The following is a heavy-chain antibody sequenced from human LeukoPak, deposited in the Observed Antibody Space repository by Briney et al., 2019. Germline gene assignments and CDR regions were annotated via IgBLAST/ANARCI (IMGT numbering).Heavy chain of an antibody. CDR2: ISPDGSNK. Sequence: GGSLRLSCAASGFTFSNYGIHWVRQAPGKGLEWVAVISPDGSNKYYADSVKGRFTISRDNAKNTLYLQMNSLRAEDTAVYYCARVLVGAQRGLDYWGQGTLVTVSS. CDR3: ARVLVGAQRGLDY. J-gene: IGHJ4*02. V-gene: IGHV3-30*04. D-gene: IGHD1-26*01. CDR1: GFTFSNYG.